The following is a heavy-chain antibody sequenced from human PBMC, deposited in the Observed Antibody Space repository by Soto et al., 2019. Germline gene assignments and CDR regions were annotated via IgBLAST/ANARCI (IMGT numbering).Heavy chain of an antibody. CDR1: GDTFSSYA. CDR3: ARVGPAHYYDSSGYYSPLDY. V-gene: IGHV1-69*01. D-gene: IGHD3-22*01. Sequence: QVQLVQSGAEVKKPGSSVKVSCKASGDTFSSYAINWVRQAPGQGLEWMGGIIPMSGTANYAQKFKARVTITAGESTSTVYLELSSLRSEDTAVYYCARVGPAHYYDSSGYYSPLDYWGQGTLVTVSS. CDR2: IIPMSGTA. J-gene: IGHJ4*02.